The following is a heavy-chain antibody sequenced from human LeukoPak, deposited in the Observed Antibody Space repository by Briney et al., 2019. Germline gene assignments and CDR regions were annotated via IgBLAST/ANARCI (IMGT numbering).Heavy chain of an antibody. J-gene: IGHJ6*02. D-gene: IGHD3-22*01. V-gene: IGHV3-21*01. CDR1: GFTFSIYT. Sequence: GGSLRLSCATSGFTFSIYTMNWVRQAPGKGLEWVSSISSSSSYIYYADSVKGRFTISRDNAENTLYLQMNSLRAEDTAVYYCARDRSRDYYDSSGYYYFYAMDVWGQGTTVTVSS. CDR2: ISSSSSYI. CDR3: ARDRSRDYYDSSGYYYFYAMDV.